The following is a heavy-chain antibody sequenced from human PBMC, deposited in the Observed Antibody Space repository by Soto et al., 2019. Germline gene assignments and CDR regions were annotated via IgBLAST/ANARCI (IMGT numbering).Heavy chain of an antibody. CDR2: IIPIFGTA. Sequence: QVQLVQSGAEVKKPGSSVKVSCKASGGTFSSYSINWVRQAPGQGLEWMGEIIPIFGTANYAQKFQGRVTITADESTSTAYMEQSSMRSEDTAVDYCARDGGSHSGGIDYWGQGALVTVSS. J-gene: IGHJ4*02. D-gene: IGHD1-26*01. CDR1: GGTFSSYS. CDR3: ARDGGSHSGGIDY. V-gene: IGHV1-69*01.